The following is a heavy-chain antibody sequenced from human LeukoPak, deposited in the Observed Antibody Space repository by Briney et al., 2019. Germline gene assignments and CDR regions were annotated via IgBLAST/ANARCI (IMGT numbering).Heavy chain of an antibody. CDR3: ARDGGGTVMFDY. CDR2: IIPIFGTA. V-gene: IGHV1-69*13. CDR1: GGTFSSYA. J-gene: IGHJ4*02. D-gene: IGHD1-1*01. Sequence: GASVNVSCKASGGTFSSYAISWVRQAPGHGLEWMGGIIPIFGTANYAQKFQGRVTITADESTSTAYMELSSLRSEDTAVYYCARDGGGTVMFDYWGQGTLVTVSS.